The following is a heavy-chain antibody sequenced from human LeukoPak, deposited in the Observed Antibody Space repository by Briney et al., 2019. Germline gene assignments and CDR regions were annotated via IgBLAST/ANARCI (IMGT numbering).Heavy chain of an antibody. CDR1: GGSFSGYY. Sequence: PSETLSLTCAVHGGSFSGYYWCWIRQRPGKGLEWIGEINHSGSTNYNPSLKSRVTISVDTSKNQFSLKLSSVTAADTAVYYCASNLGRATTGDRRSYYYYGMDVWGQGTTVTVSS. V-gene: IGHV4-34*01. CDR2: INHSGST. J-gene: IGHJ6*02. CDR3: ASNLGRATTGDRRSYYYYGMDV. D-gene: IGHD7-27*01.